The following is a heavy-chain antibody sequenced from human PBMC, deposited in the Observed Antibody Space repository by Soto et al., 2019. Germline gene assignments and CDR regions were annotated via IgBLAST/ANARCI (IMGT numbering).Heavy chain of an antibody. CDR1: GGSFSGYY. CDR2: INHSGST. Sequence: PSETLSLTCAVYGGSFSGYYWSWIRQPPWKGLEWIGEINHSGSTNYNPSLKSRVTISVDTSKNQFSLKLSSVTAADTAVYYCARGAARSRVWGSYRYPTFDYWGQGTLVTVSS. D-gene: IGHD3-16*02. J-gene: IGHJ4*02. V-gene: IGHV4-34*01. CDR3: ARGAARSRVWGSYRYPTFDY.